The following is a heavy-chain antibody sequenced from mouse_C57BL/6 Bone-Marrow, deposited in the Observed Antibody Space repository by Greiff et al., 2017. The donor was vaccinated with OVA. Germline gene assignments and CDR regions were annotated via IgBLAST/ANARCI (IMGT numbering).Heavy chain of an antibody. CDR2: IWGGGST. CDR1: GFSLTSYG. V-gene: IGHV2-9*01. J-gene: IGHJ4*01. CDR3: SKLGYSNYDYAMGY. Sequence: VQLQESGPGLVAPSQSLSITCTVSGFSLTSYGVDWVRQPPGKGLEWLGVIWGGGSTNYNSALMSRLSISKDNSKRQVFLKMNILQSDDTAMYYCSKLGYSNYDYAMGYWGQETSVTVSS. D-gene: IGHD2-5*01.